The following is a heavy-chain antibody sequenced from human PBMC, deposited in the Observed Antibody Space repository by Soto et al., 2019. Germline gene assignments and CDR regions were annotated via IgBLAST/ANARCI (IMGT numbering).Heavy chain of an antibody. CDR2: IFSNDEK. V-gene: IGHV2-26*01. CDR3: ARISTIFGVVTFFDY. Sequence: QVTLKESGPVLVNPTETLTLTCTVSGFSLSNARMGVSWIRQPPGKALEWLAHIFSNDEKSYSTSLKSRLTISKDTSKSQVVLTMTNMDPVDTATYYCARISTIFGVVTFFDYWGQGTLVTVSS. J-gene: IGHJ4*02. D-gene: IGHD3-3*01. CDR1: GFSLSNARMG.